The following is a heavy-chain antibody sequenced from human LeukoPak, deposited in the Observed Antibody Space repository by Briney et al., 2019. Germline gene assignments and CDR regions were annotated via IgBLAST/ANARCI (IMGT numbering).Heavy chain of an antibody. V-gene: IGHV3-13*01. CDR1: GFTFRRYD. J-gene: IGHJ2*01. Sequence: GGSLRLSCAASGFTFRRYDMHWVRQAPGRGLEWVSAIGTAGDTYYPGSVKGRFTISRENAENSVYLQMNNLRAEGTAVYYCARDRHDYGDHTGAYWFFDLWGRGTLVTVSS. D-gene: IGHD4-17*01. CDR2: IGTAGDT. CDR3: ARDRHDYGDHTGAYWFFDL.